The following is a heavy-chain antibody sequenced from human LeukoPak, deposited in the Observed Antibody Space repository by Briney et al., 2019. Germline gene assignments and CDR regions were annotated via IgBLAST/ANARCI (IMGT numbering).Heavy chain of an antibody. J-gene: IGHJ4*02. Sequence: GGSLRLSCAASGFTFSSYGMHWVRQAPGKGLEWVAFIRYDGSNKYYAGSVKGRFTISRDNSKNTLYLQMNSLRAEDTAVYYCAKLYDILTGYCPESYYFDYWGQGTLVTVSS. V-gene: IGHV3-30*02. D-gene: IGHD3-9*01. CDR1: GFTFSSYG. CDR2: IRYDGSNK. CDR3: AKLYDILTGYCPESYYFDY.